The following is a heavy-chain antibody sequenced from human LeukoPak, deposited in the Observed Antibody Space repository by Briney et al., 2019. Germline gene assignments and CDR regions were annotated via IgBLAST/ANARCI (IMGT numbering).Heavy chain of an antibody. D-gene: IGHD1-1*01. CDR1: GYTLTGYY. V-gene: IGHV1-2*02. CDR3: AREGAGRNDY. Sequence: GASVKVSCKASGYTLTGYYMHWERQAPGQGLEWMGWINPNSGGTNYAQKFQGRVTMTRDTSINTAYMELSRLESGDSAVYYCAREGAGRNDYWGQGTLVTVSS. J-gene: IGHJ4*02. CDR2: INPNSGGT.